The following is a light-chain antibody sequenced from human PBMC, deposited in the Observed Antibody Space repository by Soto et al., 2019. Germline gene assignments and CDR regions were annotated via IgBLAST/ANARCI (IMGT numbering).Light chain of an antibody. V-gene: IGKV3-20*01. J-gene: IGKJ1*01. Sequence: EIVLTQSPGTLSLSPGERATLSCRASQSVSSSYLAWYQQKPGQAPRLLTYGASSRATGIPDRFSGSGSGTDFTLTISRLEPEDFAVYYCQQYGSSLTWTFGQGTKV. CDR3: QQYGSSLTWT. CDR1: QSVSSSY. CDR2: GAS.